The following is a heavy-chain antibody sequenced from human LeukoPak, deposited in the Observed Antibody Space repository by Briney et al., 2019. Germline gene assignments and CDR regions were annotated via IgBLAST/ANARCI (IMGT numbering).Heavy chain of an antibody. CDR1: GYTFTSYY. D-gene: IGHD3-10*01. J-gene: IGHJ4*02. CDR3: ARDPAHPYYYGSGDFDY. V-gene: IGHV1-2*06. CDR2: INPNSGGT. Sequence: ASVKVSCKASGYTFTSYYMHWVRQAPGQGLEWMGRINPNSGGTNYAQKFQGRVTMTRDTSISTAYMELSRLRSDDTAVYYCARDPAHPYYYGSGDFDYWGQGTLVTVSS.